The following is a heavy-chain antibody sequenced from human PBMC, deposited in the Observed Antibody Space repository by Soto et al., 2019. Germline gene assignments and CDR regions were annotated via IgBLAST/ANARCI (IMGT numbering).Heavy chain of an antibody. CDR3: ARRSMAARHSYYYGMDV. J-gene: IGHJ6*02. CDR1: GYSFTSYW. D-gene: IGHD6-6*01. CDR2: IYPGDSDT. Sequence: PGESLKISCKGSGYSFTSYWIGWVRQMPGKGLEWMGIIYPGDSDTRYSPSFQGQVTISADKSISTAYLQWSSLKASDTAMYYCARRSMAARHSYYYGMDVWGQGTTVTVSS. V-gene: IGHV5-51*01.